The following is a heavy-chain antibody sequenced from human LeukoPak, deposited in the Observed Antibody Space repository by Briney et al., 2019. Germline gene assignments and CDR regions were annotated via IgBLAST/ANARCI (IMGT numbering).Heavy chain of an antibody. Sequence: GWSLRLSCAATRFTFSSYSMNWVRQAPGKGLEWVSSISSSGNYIYYADSVKGRFTISRDNAKNSLYLQMNSLRAEDTAVYYCARDSIQQQLVLEDRGYPYYFEHWGQGTLVTVSS. J-gene: IGHJ4*02. CDR2: ISSSGNYI. CDR3: ARDSIQQQLVLEDRGYPYYFEH. D-gene: IGHD6-13*01. CDR1: RFTFSSYS. V-gene: IGHV3-21*01.